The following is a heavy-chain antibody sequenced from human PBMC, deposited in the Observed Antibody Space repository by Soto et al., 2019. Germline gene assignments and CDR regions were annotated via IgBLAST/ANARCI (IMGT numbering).Heavy chain of an antibody. D-gene: IGHD1-1*01. CDR1: GYTFASYD. J-gene: IGHJ4*02. CDR3: ARGVRAASGNYYFDN. Sequence: ASVNVSCKAAGYTFASYDINWVRQATGRGLEWMGWMNPNSGNTGFAQKFRGRVTMSGNTSITTAYMDLSSLGSDDTAIYYCARGVRAASGNYYFDNWGQGTLLTVSS. CDR2: MNPNSGNT. V-gene: IGHV1-8*01.